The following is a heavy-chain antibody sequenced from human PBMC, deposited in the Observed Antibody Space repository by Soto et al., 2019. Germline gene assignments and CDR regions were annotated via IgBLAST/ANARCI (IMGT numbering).Heavy chain of an antibody. Sequence: SETLSLTCTVSGGSISRSGYYWSWIRQHPGKGLEWIGYIYYSGSTYYNPSLKSRVTISVDTSKNQFSLKLSSVTAADTAVYYCDSCEGYGDYYFAFWGQGPLFTV. V-gene: IGHV4-31*03. J-gene: IGHJ4*02. CDR2: IYYSGST. CDR3: DSCEGYGDYYFAF. CDR1: GGSISRSGYY. D-gene: IGHD4-17*01.